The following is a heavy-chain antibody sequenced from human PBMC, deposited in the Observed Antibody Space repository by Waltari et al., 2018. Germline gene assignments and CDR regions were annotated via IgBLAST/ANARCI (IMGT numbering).Heavy chain of an antibody. D-gene: IGHD3-16*01. V-gene: IGHV3-21*01. CDR3: SREANYDRRDSPNDY. J-gene: IGHJ4*02. CDR2: ITSSSNHI. CDR1: DFTFASHT. Sequence: LVESGGGLVKPGGSLRLSCEASDFTFASHTMSWVRQPPGKEPQWVASITSSSNHIYYADAVEGRFTISRDNMKKLVFLQMDSLSAEDTAVYFCSREANYDRRDSPNDYWGQGTLVTVSS.